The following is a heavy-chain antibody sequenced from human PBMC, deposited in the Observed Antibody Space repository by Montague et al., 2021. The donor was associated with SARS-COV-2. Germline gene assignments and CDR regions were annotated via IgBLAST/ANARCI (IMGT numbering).Heavy chain of an antibody. J-gene: IGHJ6*02. CDR2: IYTSGST. CDR3: AREAWFGDKTSASEYYGMDV. Sequence: SETLSLTRTVSGGSISSYYWSWIRQPAGKGLEWIGRIYTSGSTNYNPSLKSQVTMSVDTSKNQFSLKLSSVTAADTAVYYCAREAWFGDKTSASEYYGMDVWGQGTTVTVSS. D-gene: IGHD3-10*01. V-gene: IGHV4-4*07. CDR1: GGSISSYY.